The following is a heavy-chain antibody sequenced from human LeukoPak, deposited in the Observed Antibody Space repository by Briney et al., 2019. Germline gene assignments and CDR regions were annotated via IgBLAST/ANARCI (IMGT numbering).Heavy chain of an antibody. CDR1: GASISSHY. CDR3: ARVYDYGKFDY. V-gene: IGHV4-59*11. D-gene: IGHD4/OR15-4a*01. CDR2: IHYSGIT. Sequence: SETLSLTCTVSGASISSHYWSWIRQPPGRGLEWIGYIHYSGITSYDPSLKSRVTISVDTSKNQFSLDLNSVTTADTAVYYCARVYDYGKFDYWGPGTLITVSS. J-gene: IGHJ4*02.